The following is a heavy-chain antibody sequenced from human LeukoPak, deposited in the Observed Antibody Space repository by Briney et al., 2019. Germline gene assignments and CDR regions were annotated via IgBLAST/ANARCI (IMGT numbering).Heavy chain of an antibody. Sequence: PGRSLRLSCAASGFTFRTYGMHWVRQAPGKGLEWVAVISYDGSNKYYADSVKGRFTISRDNSKNTLYLQMNNLRAEDTAVYYCAKDGVSGILYYFDYWGQGALVTVPS. J-gene: IGHJ4*02. CDR1: GFTFRTYG. CDR3: AKDGVSGILYYFDY. D-gene: IGHD2-8*01. CDR2: ISYDGSNK. V-gene: IGHV3-30*18.